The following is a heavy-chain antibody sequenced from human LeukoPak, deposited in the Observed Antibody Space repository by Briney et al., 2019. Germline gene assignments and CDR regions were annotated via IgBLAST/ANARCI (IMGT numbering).Heavy chain of an antibody. CDR2: IKQDGSEK. CDR3: AEALHGGGTVFYFDS. D-gene: IGHD4-17*01. CDR1: GFTLSNYW. J-gene: IGHJ4*01. V-gene: IGHV3-7*03. Sequence: GGSLRLSCAASGFTLSNYWMSWVCQAPGKGLEWVANIKQDGSEKFYVDSVKGRFTISRDNAKNSLYLQMNSLRAEDTAVYYWAEALHGGGTVFYFDSWGQEPWSPSPQ.